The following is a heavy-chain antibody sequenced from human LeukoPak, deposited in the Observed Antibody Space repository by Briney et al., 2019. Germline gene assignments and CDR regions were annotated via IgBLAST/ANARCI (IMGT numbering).Heavy chain of an antibody. J-gene: IGHJ1*01. Sequence: PSETLSLTCTVSGGSISSYYWSWIRQPPGKRLEWIGYIYYSGSTNYNPSLKSRVTISVDTSKNQFSLKLSSVTAADTAVYYCASALNSYSSGLECFQHWGQGTLVTVSS. V-gene: IGHV4-59*01. CDR2: IYYSGST. CDR3: ASALNSYSSGLECFQH. D-gene: IGHD6-19*01. CDR1: GGSISSYY.